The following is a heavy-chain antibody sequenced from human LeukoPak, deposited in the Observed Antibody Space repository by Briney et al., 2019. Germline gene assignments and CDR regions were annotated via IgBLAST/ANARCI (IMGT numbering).Heavy chain of an antibody. Sequence: PGRSLRLSCAASGFTFDDYAMHWVRQAPGKGLEWVSGISWNSGSIGYADSVKGRFTISRDNAKNSLYLQMNSLRAEDTAVYYCAKVPAAGDYFDYWGQGTLVTVSS. V-gene: IGHV3-9*01. CDR2: ISWNSGSI. D-gene: IGHD2-2*01. J-gene: IGHJ4*02. CDR1: GFTFDDYA. CDR3: AKVPAAGDYFDY.